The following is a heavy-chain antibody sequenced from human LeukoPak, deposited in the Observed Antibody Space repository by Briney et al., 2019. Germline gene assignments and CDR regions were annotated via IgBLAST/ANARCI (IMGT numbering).Heavy chain of an antibody. J-gene: IGHJ4*02. D-gene: IGHD1-26*01. CDR1: GFTFSNYA. Sequence: SGGSLRLSCAASGFTFSNYAMSWVRQAPGKGLEWVSSISSSSSYIYYADSVKGRFTISRDNAKNSLYLQMNSLRAEDTAVYYCARGGKVGATFPDYWGQGTLVTVSS. CDR3: ARGGKVGATFPDY. V-gene: IGHV3-21*01. CDR2: ISSSSSYI.